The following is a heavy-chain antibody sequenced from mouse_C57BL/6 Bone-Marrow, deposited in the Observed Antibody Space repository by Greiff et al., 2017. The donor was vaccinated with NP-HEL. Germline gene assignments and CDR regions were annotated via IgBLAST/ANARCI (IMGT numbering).Heavy chain of an antibody. CDR1: GYTFTSYD. J-gene: IGHJ3*01. CDR2: IYPRAGST. Sequence: VQLQQSGPELVKPGASVKLSCKASGYTFTSYDINWVKQRPGQGLEWIGWIYPRAGSTKYNEKFKGKATLTVDTSSSTAYMGLHSLTSEDAAVYFCARGGNSGFAYWGQGTLVTVSA. D-gene: IGHD2-1*01. V-gene: IGHV1-85*01. CDR3: ARGGNSGFAY.